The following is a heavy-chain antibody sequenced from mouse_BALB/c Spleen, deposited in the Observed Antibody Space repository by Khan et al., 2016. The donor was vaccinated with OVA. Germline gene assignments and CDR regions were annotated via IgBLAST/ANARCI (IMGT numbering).Heavy chain of an antibody. CDR2: VSTGGHYT. J-gene: IGHJ3*01. D-gene: IGHD1-1*01. CDR3: TRLAYYYDSEGFAY. CDR1: GFTFSTYG. V-gene: IGHV5-6*01. Sequence: EVQLQESGGDIVKPGGSLKLSCAASGFTFSTYGMSWVRQTPDKRLEWVATVSTGGHYTYYSDTVKGRFTISRDNAKNTLYLPMTSLRSEDTAMLYCTRLAYYYDSEGFAYWGQGTLVTVSA.